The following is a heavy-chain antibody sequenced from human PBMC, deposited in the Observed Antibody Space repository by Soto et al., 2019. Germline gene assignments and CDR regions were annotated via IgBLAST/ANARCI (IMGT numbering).Heavy chain of an antibody. J-gene: IGHJ6*02. CDR1: GGSFSGYY. CDR3: ARGFTIFGVVIMEYYYGMDV. D-gene: IGHD3-3*01. CDR2: INHSGST. V-gene: IGHV4-34*01. Sequence: SETLSLTCAVYGGSFSGYYWSWIRRPPGKGLEWIGEINHSGSTNYNPSLKSRVTISVDTSKNQFSLKLSSVTAADTAVYYCARGFTIFGVVIMEYYYGMDVWGQGTTVTVSS.